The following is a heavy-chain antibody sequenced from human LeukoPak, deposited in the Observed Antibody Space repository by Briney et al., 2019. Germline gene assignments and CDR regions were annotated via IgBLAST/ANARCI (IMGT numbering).Heavy chain of an antibody. CDR3: AGWAYDSSGYRLDY. CDR1: GGSISRYY. Sequence: SETLSLTCAVTGGSISRYYWTWTRQPPGKALEWIGYISSSGRTSYTPSLKSRVTVSVDTSKNQFSLKLSSVTAADTAMYYCAGWAYDSSGYRLDYWGQGTLVTVSS. J-gene: IGHJ4*02. D-gene: IGHD3-22*01. V-gene: IGHV4-59*01. CDR2: ISSSGRT.